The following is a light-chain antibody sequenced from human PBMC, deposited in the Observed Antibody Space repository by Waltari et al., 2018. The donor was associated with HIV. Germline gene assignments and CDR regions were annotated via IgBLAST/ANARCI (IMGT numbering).Light chain of an antibody. CDR2: YGS. J-gene: IGKJ4*01. V-gene: IGKV3-11*01. Sequence: EIVLTQSPATLSLSPGERATLSCRASHGISGYLAWYQQKPGQAPRLRIFYGSYSAAGIPARFSGTGSETYFTLTINGLGPDDFALYYCQQRNSWPLTFGIETKIEI. CDR3: QQRNSWPLT. CDR1: HGISGY.